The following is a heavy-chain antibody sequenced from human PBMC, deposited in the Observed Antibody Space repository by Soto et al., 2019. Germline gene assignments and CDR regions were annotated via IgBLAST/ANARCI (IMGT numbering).Heavy chain of an antibody. CDR3: VRDFR. CDR1: GFPFSNSW. Sequence: EVQLVASGGGLVQPGGSLRLSCAASGFPFSNSWMSWVRQAPGKGLVWVSRINGDGSSTNYADSVKGRFTISRDNAMKTLHLQMNSLRVEDTAVYYCVRDFRWGQGTLVTVSS. CDR2: INGDGSST. J-gene: IGHJ4*02. V-gene: IGHV3-74*01.